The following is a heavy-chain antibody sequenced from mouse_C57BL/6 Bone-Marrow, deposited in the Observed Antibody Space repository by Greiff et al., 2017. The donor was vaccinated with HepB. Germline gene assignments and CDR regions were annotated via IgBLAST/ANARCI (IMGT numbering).Heavy chain of an antibody. D-gene: IGHD2-3*01. V-gene: IGHV1-81*01. CDR2: IYPRSGNT. CDR3: AREGWLLRRYFDV. CDR1: GYTFTSYG. J-gene: IGHJ1*03. Sequence: VKLQESGAELARPGASVKLSCKASGYTFTSYGISWVKQRTGQGLEWIGEIYPRSGNTYYNEKFKGKATLTADKSSSTAYMELRSLTSEDSAVYFCAREGWLLRRYFDVWGTGTTVTVSS.